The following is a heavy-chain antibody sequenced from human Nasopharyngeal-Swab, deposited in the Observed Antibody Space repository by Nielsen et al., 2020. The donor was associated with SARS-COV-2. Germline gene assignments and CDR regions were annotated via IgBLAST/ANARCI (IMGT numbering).Heavy chain of an antibody. CDR2: IYYSGST. J-gene: IGHJ4*02. D-gene: IGHD2-15*01. Sequence: WIRQPPGKGLEWIGYIYYSGSTYYNPSLKSRVTISVDTSKNQFSLKLSSVTAEDTAVYYCARAIGALAAYWGQGTLVTVSS. CDR3: ARAIGALAAY. V-gene: IGHV4-31*02.